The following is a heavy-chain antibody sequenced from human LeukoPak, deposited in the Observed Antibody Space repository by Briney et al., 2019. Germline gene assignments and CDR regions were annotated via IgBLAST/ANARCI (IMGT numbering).Heavy chain of an antibody. CDR3: AKDIAVAGTSDAFDI. D-gene: IGHD6-19*01. J-gene: IGHJ3*02. V-gene: IGHV3-21*01. CDR1: GFTFSSYS. Sequence: GGSLRLSCAASGFTFSSYSMNWVRQAPGKGLEWVASISSSSSNIYYADSVKGRFTISRDNSKNTLYLQMNSLRAEDTAVYYCAKDIAVAGTSDAFDIWGQGTMVAVSS. CDR2: ISSSSSNI.